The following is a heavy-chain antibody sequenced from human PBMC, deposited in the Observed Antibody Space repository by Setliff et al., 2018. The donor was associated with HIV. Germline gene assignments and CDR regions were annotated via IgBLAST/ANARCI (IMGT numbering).Heavy chain of an antibody. D-gene: IGHD3-22*01. CDR1: GYTFVNYD. J-gene: IGHJ6*03. Sequence: GASVKVSCKASGYTFVNYDINWVRQAAGQGLEWMGWMNPTRGNTGYAQKFQGRVTITRDTSKNTAYMELRSLTSEDTAVYYCARIVAPGSHGPDYHMDVWGKGSTVTVSS. CDR2: MNPTRGNT. CDR3: ARIVAPGSHGPDYHMDV. V-gene: IGHV1-8*03.